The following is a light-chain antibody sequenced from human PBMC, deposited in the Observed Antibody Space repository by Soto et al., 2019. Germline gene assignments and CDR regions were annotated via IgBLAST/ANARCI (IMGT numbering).Light chain of an antibody. CDR1: QALNNW. J-gene: IGKJ2*01. CDR3: QQTNSFPYT. CDR2: AAA. V-gene: IGKV1-12*01. Sequence: DIQMTQSPSSVSASVGDRVTITCRASQALNNWVVWYQQKPGKAPQLLVYAAASLQTGVPSRFSGSGSGTDFTLTISSLQPEDFATYFCQQTNSFPYTFGQGTKLEIK.